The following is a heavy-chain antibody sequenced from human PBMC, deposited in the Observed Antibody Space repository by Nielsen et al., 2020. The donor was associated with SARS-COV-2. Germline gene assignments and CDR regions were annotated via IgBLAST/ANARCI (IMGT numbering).Heavy chain of an antibody. V-gene: IGHV3-23*01. J-gene: IGHJ4*02. D-gene: IGHD6-19*01. Sequence: GGSLRLSCAASGFTFISYAMSWVRQAPGKGLEWVLAISGSGGSTYYADSAKGRFTISRDNSKNTLYLQMNSLRAEDTAVYYCAKRSGYTSGWYGDYWGQGTLVTVSS. CDR1: GFTFISYA. CDR2: ISGSGGST. CDR3: AKRSGYTSGWYGDY.